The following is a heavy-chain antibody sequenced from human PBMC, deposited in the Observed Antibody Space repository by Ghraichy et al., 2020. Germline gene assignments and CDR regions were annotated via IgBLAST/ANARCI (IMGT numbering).Heavy chain of an antibody. CDR2: IYYSGST. V-gene: IGHV4-39*01. Sequence: SETLSLTCTVSGGSISSSSYYWGWIRQPPGKGLEWIGSIYYSGSTYYNPSLKSRVTISVDTSKNQFSLKLSSVTAADTAVYYCARSEPREYDFWSGYSAYYYYGMDVWGQGTTVTVSS. D-gene: IGHD3-3*01. J-gene: IGHJ6*02. CDR3: ARSEPREYDFWSGYSAYYYYGMDV. CDR1: GGSISSSSYY.